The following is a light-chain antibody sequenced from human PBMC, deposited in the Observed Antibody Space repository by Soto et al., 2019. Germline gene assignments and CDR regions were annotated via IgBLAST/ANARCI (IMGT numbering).Light chain of an antibody. Sequence: EIVLTQSPGTLSLSPGERATLSCRASQSVSYSYLAWFQQKPGQAPRLLIYGASSRATGIPDRFSGSGSGTDFTPTISRLEPEDFAVYYCQQYGSSPPITFGQGTRLEIK. J-gene: IGKJ5*01. CDR2: GAS. CDR1: QSVSYSY. CDR3: QQYGSSPPIT. V-gene: IGKV3-20*01.